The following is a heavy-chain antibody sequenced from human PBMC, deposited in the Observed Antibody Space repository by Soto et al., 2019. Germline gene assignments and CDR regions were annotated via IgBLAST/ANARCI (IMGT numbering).Heavy chain of an antibody. CDR3: ARGTVTTAGVVDY. V-gene: IGHV4-59*01. CDR2: IYYSGST. Sequence: NPSETLSLTCTVSGGSISSYYWSWIRQPPGKGLEWIGYIYYSGSTNYNPSLKSRVTISVDTSKNQFSLKLSSVTAADTAVYYCARGTVTTAGVVDYWGQGTLVTVSS. D-gene: IGHD4-17*01. CDR1: GGSISSYY. J-gene: IGHJ4*02.